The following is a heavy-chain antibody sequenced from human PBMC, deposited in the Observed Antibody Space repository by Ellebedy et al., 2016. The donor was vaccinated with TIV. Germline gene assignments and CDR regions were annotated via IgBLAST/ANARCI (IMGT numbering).Heavy chain of an antibody. CDR1: GGSISSYY. V-gene: IGHV4-59*01. J-gene: IGHJ6*02. Sequence: MPSETLSLTCTVSGGSISSYYWSWIRQPPGKGLEWIGYIYYSGSTNYNPSLKSRVTISVHTSKNQFSLKLSSVTAADTAVYYCARALRPAYSSSSPMDVWGQGTTVTVSS. CDR3: ARALRPAYSSSSPMDV. CDR2: IYYSGST. D-gene: IGHD6-6*01.